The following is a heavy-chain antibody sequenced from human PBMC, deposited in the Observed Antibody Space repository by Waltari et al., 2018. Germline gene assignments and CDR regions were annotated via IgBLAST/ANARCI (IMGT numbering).Heavy chain of an antibody. D-gene: IGHD3-3*01. CDR2: ISGDGSTI. J-gene: IGHJ4*02. CDR3: ARGADL. CDR1: GFTLSGTW. Sequence: EVQLVESGGGLVQPGGSLRLPCAASGFTLSGTWRHWVRQVPGKGLVWVSRISGDGSTINYADSVKGRFTISRDTAKNTLYLQMNSLRAEDTAVYYCARGADLRGQGILVTVSS. V-gene: IGHV3-74*01.